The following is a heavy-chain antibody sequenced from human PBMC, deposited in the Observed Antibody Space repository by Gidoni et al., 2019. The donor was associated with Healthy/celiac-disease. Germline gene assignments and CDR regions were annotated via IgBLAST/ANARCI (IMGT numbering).Heavy chain of an antibody. D-gene: IGHD3-22*01. Sequence: EVQLVESGGGLVKPGVSLRLSCASSVFTLLSYSSNWVRQAPGKGLEWVSSISSSSSYIYYADSVKGRFTISRDNAKNSLYLQMNSLRAEDTAVYYCARWGNNYYDSSGYGYWGQGTLVTVSS. J-gene: IGHJ4*02. CDR2: ISSSSSYI. CDR3: ARWGNNYYDSSGYGY. CDR1: VFTLLSYS. V-gene: IGHV3-21*01.